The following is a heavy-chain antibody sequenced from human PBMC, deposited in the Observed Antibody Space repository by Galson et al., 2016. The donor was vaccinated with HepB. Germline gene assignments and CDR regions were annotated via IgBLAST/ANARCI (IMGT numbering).Heavy chain of an antibody. CDR1: GGSISSYY. J-gene: IGHJ4*02. V-gene: IGHV4-59*01. CDR3: ARGDDSSGYGDY. CDR2: IHYSGSA. D-gene: IGHD3-22*01. Sequence: ETLSLTCTVSGGSISSYYGSWIRQPPGKGLEWIGFIHYSGSANYNPSLQSRVTISVDTSKNQFSLKLNSLTAADPAVYYCARGDDSSGYGDYWGQGTLVTVSS.